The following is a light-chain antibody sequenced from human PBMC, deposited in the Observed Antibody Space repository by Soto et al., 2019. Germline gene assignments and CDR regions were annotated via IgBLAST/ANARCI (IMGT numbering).Light chain of an antibody. Sequence: QSVLTEPASVSGSPGQSISISCTGSSSDVGTYNLVSRYQHHPGKAPKLMISEVITRPSGVSNRFAGSKSGNTASLTISRLQAEDEADYYCCSYAGSSIFVFGGGTKLSVL. V-gene: IGLV2-23*02. CDR3: CSYAGSSIFV. CDR2: EVI. J-gene: IGLJ2*01. CDR1: SSDVGTYNL.